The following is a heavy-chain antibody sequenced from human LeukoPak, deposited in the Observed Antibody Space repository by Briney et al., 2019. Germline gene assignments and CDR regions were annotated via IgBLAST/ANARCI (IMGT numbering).Heavy chain of an antibody. J-gene: IGHJ4*02. Sequence: RPSETLSLTCAVYGGSFSGYYWSWIRQPPGKGLEWIGEINHSGSTNYNPSLKSRVTISVDTSKNQFSLKLSSVTAADTAVYYCARQNYDSSGYYAYYFDYWGQGTLVTVSS. CDR1: GGSFSGYY. V-gene: IGHV4-34*01. CDR3: ARQNYDSSGYYAYYFDY. D-gene: IGHD3-22*01. CDR2: INHSGST.